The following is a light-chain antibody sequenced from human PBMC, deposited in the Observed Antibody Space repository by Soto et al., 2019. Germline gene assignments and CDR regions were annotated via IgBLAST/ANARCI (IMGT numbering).Light chain of an antibody. Sequence: IVMTPSPSTLSVSPGERATLSCRASQSVSSNLAWYQQRPGHAARLLXYGASTRAAGIPDRFSGSGSGTDFTLTITRLEPEDSAVYFCQQYTGPPTTFGQGTRLEIK. CDR3: QQYTGPPTT. CDR2: GAS. J-gene: IGKJ5*01. V-gene: IGKV3D-15*01. CDR1: QSVSSN.